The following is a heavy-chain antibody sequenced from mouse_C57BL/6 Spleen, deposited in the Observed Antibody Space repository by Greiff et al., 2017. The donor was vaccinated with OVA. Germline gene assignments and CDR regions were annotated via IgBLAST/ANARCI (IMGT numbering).Heavy chain of an antibody. CDR3: ARPVSDYGSSYGYFDV. CDR1: GYTFTSYW. V-gene: IGHV1-55*01. Sequence: QVQLKQPGAELVKPGASVKMSCKASGYTFTSYWITWVKQRPGQGLEWIGDIYPGSGSTNYNEKFKSKATLTVDTSSSTAYMQLSSRTSEDSAVYFWARPVSDYGSSYGYFDVWGTGTTVTVSS. CDR2: IYPGSGST. J-gene: IGHJ1*03. D-gene: IGHD1-1*01.